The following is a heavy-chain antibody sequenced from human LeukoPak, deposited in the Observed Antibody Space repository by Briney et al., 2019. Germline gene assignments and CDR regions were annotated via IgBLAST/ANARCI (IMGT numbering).Heavy chain of an antibody. CDR3: ARDSPFVSYYYYYMDV. D-gene: IGHD2-15*01. CDR2: IYYSGST. Sequence: SETLSLTCTVSGGSISSSSYYWGRIRQPPGKGLEWIRSIYYSGSTYYNPSLKSRVTISVDTSKNQFSLKLSSVTAADTAVYYCARDSPFVSYYYYYMDVWGKGTTVTVSS. CDR1: GGSISSSSYY. J-gene: IGHJ6*03. V-gene: IGHV4-39*07.